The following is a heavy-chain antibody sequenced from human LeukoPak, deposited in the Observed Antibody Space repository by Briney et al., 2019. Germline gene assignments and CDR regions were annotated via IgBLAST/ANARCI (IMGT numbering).Heavy chain of an antibody. V-gene: IGHV3-7*01. J-gene: IGHJ3*01. Sequence: GGSLRLSCVVDRFTLSNYWMSWVRPAPAKWLEWVAYINQEGSQRNYVDSMEGRFTNHRDNAEKPLFLQINNLRVEDTALYYCARYGRHLDAVDFWGQGTLVSVAS. D-gene: IGHD3-10*01. CDR3: ARYGRHLDAVDF. CDR2: INQEGSQR. CDR1: RFTLSNYW.